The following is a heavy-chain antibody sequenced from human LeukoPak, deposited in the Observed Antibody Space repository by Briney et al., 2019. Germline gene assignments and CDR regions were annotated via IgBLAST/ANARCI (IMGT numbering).Heavy chain of an antibody. D-gene: IGHD3-22*01. CDR2: ISSSGSTI. J-gene: IGHJ3*02. V-gene: IGHV3-48*03. CDR3: ATGEGGSYYDSRGYYSDI. Sequence: GGSLRLSCAASGFTFSSYEMNWVRQAPGKGLEWVSYISSSGSTIYYADSVKGRFTISRDNAKNSLYLQMNSLRAEDTAVYYCATGEGGSYYDSRGYYSDIWGQGTMVTVSS. CDR1: GFTFSSYE.